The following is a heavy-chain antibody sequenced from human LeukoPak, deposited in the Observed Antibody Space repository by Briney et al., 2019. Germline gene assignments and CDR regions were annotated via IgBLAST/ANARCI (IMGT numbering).Heavy chain of an antibody. J-gene: IGHJ4*02. CDR3: ARGTYYDFWSGSNNLDY. Sequence: ASVKVSCKASGGTFSSYAISWVRQAPGQGLEWMGRIIPIFGTANYAQKFQGRVTITTDESTSTAYTELSSLRSEDTAVYYCARGTYYDFWSGSNNLDYWGQGTLVTVSS. CDR1: GGTFSSYA. V-gene: IGHV1-69*05. D-gene: IGHD3-3*01. CDR2: IIPIFGTA.